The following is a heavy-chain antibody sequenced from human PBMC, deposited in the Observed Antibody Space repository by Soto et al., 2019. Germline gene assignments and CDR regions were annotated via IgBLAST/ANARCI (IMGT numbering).Heavy chain of an antibody. CDR3: TRNAFYYNSSGYHDGFDI. CDR2: ISPKSGGT. CDR1: GYTFSDYY. Sequence: ASVKVSCKASGYTFSDYYVHWVRQAPGQGLEWMGWISPKSGGTNYAQKFQGRVTMTRDTSIFTAYMELSRLRCDDTAVYYCTRNAFYYNSSGYHDGFDIWGQGTLVTVSS. D-gene: IGHD3-22*01. V-gene: IGHV1-2*02. J-gene: IGHJ3*02.